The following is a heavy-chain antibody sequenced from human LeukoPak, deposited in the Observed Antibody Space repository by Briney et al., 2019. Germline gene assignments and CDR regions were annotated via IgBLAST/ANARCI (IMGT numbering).Heavy chain of an antibody. Sequence: SETLSLTCTVSGGSISSYYWSWIRQPPGKGLEWIGYIYYSGSTNYNPSLKSRVTISVDTSKNQFSLKLSSVTAADTAVYYCATVDSSGYYPWFDPWGQGTLVTVSS. J-gene: IGHJ5*02. CDR1: GGSISSYY. V-gene: IGHV4-59*01. D-gene: IGHD3-22*01. CDR3: ATVDSSGYYPWFDP. CDR2: IYYSGST.